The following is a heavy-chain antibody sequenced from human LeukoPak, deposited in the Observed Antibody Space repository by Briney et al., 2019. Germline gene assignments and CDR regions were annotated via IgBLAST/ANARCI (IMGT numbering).Heavy chain of an antibody. D-gene: IGHD5-24*01. J-gene: IGHJ4*02. CDR1: GYTFTNYY. V-gene: IGHV1-2*02. Sequence: ASVNVSCKASGYTFTNYYLHWVRQAPGQGLEWMGWINPNNGGTNYAQKFQGRVTMTRDTSISTVYMEVTRLRSDDTALYYCARPPGLDGYNRYDYWGQGTLVTVSS. CDR2: INPNNGGT. CDR3: ARPPGLDGYNRYDY.